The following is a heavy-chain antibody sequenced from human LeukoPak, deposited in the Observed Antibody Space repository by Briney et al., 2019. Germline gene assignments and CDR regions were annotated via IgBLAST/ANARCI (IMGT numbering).Heavy chain of an antibody. Sequence: WASVKVSCKVSGYTLTELSMHWVRQAPGKGPEWMGGFDPEDGETIYAQKFQGRVTITADKSTSTAYMELSSLRSEDTAVYYCARGDYALGTDYWGQGTLVTVSS. D-gene: IGHD3-16*01. CDR1: GYTLTELS. CDR2: FDPEDGET. J-gene: IGHJ4*02. CDR3: ARGDYALGTDY. V-gene: IGHV1-24*01.